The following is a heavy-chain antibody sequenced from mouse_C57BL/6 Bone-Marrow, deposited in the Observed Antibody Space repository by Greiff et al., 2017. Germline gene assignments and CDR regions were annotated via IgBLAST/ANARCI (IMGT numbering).Heavy chain of an antibody. CDR1: GYAFSSSW. CDR3: AREEVYYGSSYDWYFDV. D-gene: IGHD1-1*01. Sequence: QVQLQQSGPELVKPGASVKISCKASGYAFSSSWMNWVKQRPGKGLEWIGRIYPGDGDTKYNGKFKGKATLTAYKYSSTAYMQLSSLTSEDSAVYFCAREEVYYGSSYDWYFDVWGTGTTVTVSS. V-gene: IGHV1-82*01. J-gene: IGHJ1*03. CDR2: IYPGDGDT.